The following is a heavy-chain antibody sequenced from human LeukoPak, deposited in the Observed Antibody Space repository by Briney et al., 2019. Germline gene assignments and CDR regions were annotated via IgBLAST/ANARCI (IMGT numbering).Heavy chain of an antibody. CDR2: IYYSGST. CDR1: VGYVSSGRYC. V-gene: IGHV4-61*01. D-gene: IGHD4-17*01. Sequence: SETLSLTCTVSVGYVSSGRYCWSWIRQPPGKGLEWIGYIYYSGSTNYNPSLKSRVTISVDTSKNQFSLKLSSVTAADMAVYYCASTPLYGDRNPIDYWGQGTLVTVSS. J-gene: IGHJ4*02. CDR3: ASTPLYGDRNPIDY.